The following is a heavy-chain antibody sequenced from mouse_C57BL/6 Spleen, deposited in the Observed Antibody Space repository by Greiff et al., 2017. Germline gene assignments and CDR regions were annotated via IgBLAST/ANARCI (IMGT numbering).Heavy chain of an antibody. J-gene: IGHJ2*01. V-gene: IGHV1-80*01. Sequence: VQLQQSGAELAKPGASVKISCKASGYAFTSYWITWVKQRPGKGLEWIGQIYPGGGGTNYNGKFKGKATLTADKSSSTAYMQLSSLTSEDSAVYFCASSRVFVSYFDYWGQGTTLTVSS. CDR1: GYAFTSYW. CDR3: ASSRVFVSYFDY. CDR2: IYPGGGGT.